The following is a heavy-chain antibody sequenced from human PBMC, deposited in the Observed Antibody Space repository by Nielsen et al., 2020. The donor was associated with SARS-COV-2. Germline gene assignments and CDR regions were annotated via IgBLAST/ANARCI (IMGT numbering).Heavy chain of an antibody. Sequence: ASVKVSCKASGYTFTSYGISWVRQAPGQGLEWMGWISAYNGNTNYAQKLQGRVTMTTDTSTSTAYMELRSLRSDDTAVYYCARGQISSTSFDNWFDPWGQGTLVTVSS. CDR1: GYTFTSYG. CDR2: ISAYNGNT. V-gene: IGHV1-18*04. CDR3: ARGQISSTSFDNWFDP. D-gene: IGHD2-2*01. J-gene: IGHJ5*02.